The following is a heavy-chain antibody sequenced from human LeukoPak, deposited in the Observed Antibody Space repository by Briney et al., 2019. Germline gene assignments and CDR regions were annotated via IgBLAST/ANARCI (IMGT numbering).Heavy chain of an antibody. V-gene: IGHV1-69-2*01. CDR1: GYTFTDYY. CDR3: ATDAFDI. J-gene: IGHJ3*02. CDR2: VDPEDGET. Sequence: ASVKVSCKVSGYTFTDYYMHWVQQAPGKGLEWMGLVDPEDGETIYAEKFQGRVTITADTSTDTAYMEPSSLRSEDTAVYCCATDAFDIWGQGTMVTVSS.